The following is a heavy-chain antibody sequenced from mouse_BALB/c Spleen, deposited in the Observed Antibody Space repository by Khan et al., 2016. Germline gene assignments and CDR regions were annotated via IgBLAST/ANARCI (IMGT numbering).Heavy chain of an antibody. CDR3: ARDQYKGGYYFDY. CDR2: ISKGGSYT. Sequence: EVELVESGGALVKPGGSLKLSCAASGFTFSNYAMSWVRQTPEKRLEWVATISKGGSYTYYPDSVKGRFIISRDNAKNTLYLQMSSLRSEDTAMYYCARDQYKGGYYFDYWGQGTTLTVSS. CDR1: GFTFSNYA. J-gene: IGHJ2*01. D-gene: IGHD1-3*01. V-gene: IGHV5-9-1*01.